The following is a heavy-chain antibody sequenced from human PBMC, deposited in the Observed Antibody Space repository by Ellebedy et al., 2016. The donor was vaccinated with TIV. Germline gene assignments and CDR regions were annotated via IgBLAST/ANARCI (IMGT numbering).Heavy chain of an antibody. J-gene: IGHJ6*02. CDR1: GFTFSSYW. D-gene: IGHD6-19*01. Sequence: GESLKISXAASGFTFSSYWMSWVHQAPGKGLEWVANIKQDGSEKYYVDSVKGRFTISRDNAKNSLYLQMNSLRAEDTAVYYCARDQTVQAVALITYYYYYGMDVWGQGTTVTVSS. CDR2: IKQDGSEK. V-gene: IGHV3-7*01. CDR3: ARDQTVQAVALITYYYYYGMDV.